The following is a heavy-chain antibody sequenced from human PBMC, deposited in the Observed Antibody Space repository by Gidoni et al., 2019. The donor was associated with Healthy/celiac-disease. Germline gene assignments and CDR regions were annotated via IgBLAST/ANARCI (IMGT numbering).Heavy chain of an antibody. CDR2: IWYDGSNK. Sequence: VQLVESGGGVVQPGRSPRLSCAASGFPFSRYGMHWVRQAPGKGLEWVAVIWYDGSNKYYADSVKGRFTISRDNSKNTLYLQMNSLRAEDTAVYYCARARAVNYYYYYMDVWGKGTTVTVSS. CDR3: ARARAVNYYYYYMDV. V-gene: IGHV3-33*01. D-gene: IGHD4-17*01. CDR1: GFPFSRYG. J-gene: IGHJ6*03.